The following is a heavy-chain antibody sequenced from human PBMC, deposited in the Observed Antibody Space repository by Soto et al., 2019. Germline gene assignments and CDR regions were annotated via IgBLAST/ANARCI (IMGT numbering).Heavy chain of an antibody. CDR1: GGSIGSYY. CDR2: VYNRGRP. V-gene: IGHV4-59*01. D-gene: IGHD3-16*01. CDR3: TRDGAMGF. Sequence: QVQLQESGPGLVKPSETLVLTCTVSGGSIGSYYWNWIRQTPEKGLEWIGYVYNRGRPTYNPSLGGRATISVDTSKTPVSLSLTSVTAADTAVYYCTRDGAMGFWGKGTTVTVSS. J-gene: IGHJ6*04.